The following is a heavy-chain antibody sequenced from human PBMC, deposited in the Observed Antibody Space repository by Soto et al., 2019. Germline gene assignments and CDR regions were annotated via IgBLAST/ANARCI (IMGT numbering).Heavy chain of an antibody. CDR1: GFTFSNAW. D-gene: IGHD3-22*01. Sequence: PGGSLRLSCAASGFTFSNAWMSWVRQAPGKGLEWVGRIKSKTDGGTTDYAAPVKGRFTISREGSKNTLYLQMNSLKTEDTAVYYCTTGAIYVSSGTVFDYWGQGTLVTVSS. V-gene: IGHV3-15*01. CDR3: TTGAIYVSSGTVFDY. J-gene: IGHJ4*02. CDR2: IKSKTDGGTT.